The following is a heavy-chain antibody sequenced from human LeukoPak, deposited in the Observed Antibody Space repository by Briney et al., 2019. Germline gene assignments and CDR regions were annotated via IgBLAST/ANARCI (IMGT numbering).Heavy chain of an antibody. V-gene: IGHV3-33*06. CDR2: IWYDGSNK. J-gene: IGHJ4*02. Sequence: PGRTLRLSCAASGFAFSSYGMHWVRQAPGKGLERVAVIWYDGSNKYYADSVKGRFTISRDNSKNTLYLQMNSLRAEDTAVYYCAKAGGYYDSSGYYLDYWGQGTLVTVSS. D-gene: IGHD3-22*01. CDR1: GFAFSSYG. CDR3: AKAGGYYDSSGYYLDY.